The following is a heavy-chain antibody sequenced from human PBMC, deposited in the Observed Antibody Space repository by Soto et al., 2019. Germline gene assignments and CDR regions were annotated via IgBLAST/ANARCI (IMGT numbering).Heavy chain of an antibody. V-gene: IGHV1-58*01. CDR3: AAFATTGDAFDV. CDR1: GFTFTRSA. CDR2: IVVGSGNT. D-gene: IGHD4-17*01. J-gene: IGHJ3*01. Sequence: QMQLVQSGPEVKKPGTSVKVSCKASGFTFTRSAVQWVRQARGQRPEWIGWIVVGSGNTNYAQKFQERVTITRDMSTSTAYMGLSSVRSEDTAVYYCAAFATTGDAFDVWGQGTMVTVSS.